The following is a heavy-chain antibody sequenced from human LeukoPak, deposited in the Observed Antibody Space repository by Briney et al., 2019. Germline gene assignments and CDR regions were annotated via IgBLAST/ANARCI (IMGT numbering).Heavy chain of an antibody. V-gene: IGHV4-59*01. CDR3: ASLQLGYCSGGSCYI. D-gene: IGHD2-15*01. CDR1: GGSISSSY. J-gene: IGHJ4*02. Sequence: SETLSLTCTVSGGSISSSYWSWIRQPPGKGLEWIGYIYYSGSTNYNPSLKSRVTISVDTSKNQFSLKLSSVTAADTAVYYCASLQLGYCSGGSCYIWGQGTLVTVSS. CDR2: IYYSGST.